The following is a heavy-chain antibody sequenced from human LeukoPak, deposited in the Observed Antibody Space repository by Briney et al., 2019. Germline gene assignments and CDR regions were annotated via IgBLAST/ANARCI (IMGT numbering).Heavy chain of an antibody. Sequence: SETLSLTCAVYGGSFSGYYWSWIRQPPGKGLEWIGEINHSGSTNYNPSLKSRVTISVDTSKNQFSLKLSSVTAADTAVYYCARVMTTDPNHYGMDVWGQGTTVTVSS. J-gene: IGHJ6*02. CDR3: ARVMTTDPNHYGMDV. CDR1: GGSFSGYY. V-gene: IGHV4-34*01. D-gene: IGHD4-11*01. CDR2: INHSGST.